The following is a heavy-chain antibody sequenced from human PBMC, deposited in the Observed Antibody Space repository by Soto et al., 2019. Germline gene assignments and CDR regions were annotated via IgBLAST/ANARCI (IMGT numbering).Heavy chain of an antibody. Sequence: QVQLVQSGAEVRQPASSVKVSCKTSGGTFSSYAISWVRQAPGQGLEWMGGIVPIVDTSTYAQKFQGRVTITADESTSTVYMELSSLRADDTAVYYCVRVVAIPGYPDNWGKGNLVTVSS. CDR2: IVPIVDTS. V-gene: IGHV1-69*12. D-gene: IGHD5-12*01. J-gene: IGHJ4*02. CDR3: VRVVAIPGYPDN. CDR1: GGTFSSYA.